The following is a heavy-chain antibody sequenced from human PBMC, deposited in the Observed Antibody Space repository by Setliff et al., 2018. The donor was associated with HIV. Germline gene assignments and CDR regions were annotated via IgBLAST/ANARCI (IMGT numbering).Heavy chain of an antibody. CDR3: AKGGYGDAYYVAGY. V-gene: IGHV3-49*04. CDR1: GFTFGDYD. CDR2: MRSYIYGGTM. Sequence: PGGSLRLSCTTSGFTFGDYDLNWVRQAPGKGLEWVGCMRSYIYGGTMEYAASVKGRFTISEDDTKNTVSLQMTNLEPGDTAMYYCAKGGYGDAYYVAGYWGQGTKVTVSS. D-gene: IGHD5-18*01. J-gene: IGHJ4*02.